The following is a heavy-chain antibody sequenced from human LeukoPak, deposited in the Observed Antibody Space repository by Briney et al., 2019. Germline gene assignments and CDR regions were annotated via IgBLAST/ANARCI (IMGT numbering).Heavy chain of an antibody. CDR3: AKEENLGYCSGGSCSFQYYFDY. V-gene: IGHV3-66*01. Sequence: GGSLRLSCAVSGFTVSTYYMSWVRQVPGKGLEWVSVIYSGGSTYYADSVKGRFTIPRDNSKNTLYLQMNSLRAEDTAVYYCAKEENLGYCSGGSCSFQYYFDYWGQGTLVTVSS. CDR1: GFTVSTYY. D-gene: IGHD2-15*01. J-gene: IGHJ4*02. CDR2: IYSGGST.